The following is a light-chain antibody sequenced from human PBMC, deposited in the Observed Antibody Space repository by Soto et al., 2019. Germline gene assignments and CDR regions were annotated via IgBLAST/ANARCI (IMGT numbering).Light chain of an antibody. Sequence: DIQMTQSPSSLSASVGDRVTITCRASQSISNYLNWYQQKPGKAPKLLIYAASSLQSGVPSRFSGSGSGTHFTLTISSLQPDHFATYYCQQSDSTPHTFGQGNKVEIK. CDR3: QQSDSTPHT. J-gene: IGKJ1*01. V-gene: IGKV1-39*01. CDR2: AAS. CDR1: QSISNY.